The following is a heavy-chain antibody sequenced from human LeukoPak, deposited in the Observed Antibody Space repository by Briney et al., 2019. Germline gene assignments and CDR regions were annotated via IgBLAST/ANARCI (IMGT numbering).Heavy chain of an antibody. CDR1: GGTFSSYA. V-gene: IGHV1-69*05. CDR2: IIPIFGTA. D-gene: IGHD6-19*01. J-gene: IGHJ4*02. Sequence: SVKVSCKASGGTFSSYAISWVRQAPGQGLEWMGRIIPIFGTANYAQKFQGRVTITTDESTSTAYMELSSLRSEDTAVYYCARSASYSSGPDDYWGQGTLVTVSS. CDR3: ARSASYSSGPDDY.